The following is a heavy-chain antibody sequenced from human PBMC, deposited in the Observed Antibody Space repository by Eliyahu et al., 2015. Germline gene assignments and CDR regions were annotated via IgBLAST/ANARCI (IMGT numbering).Heavy chain of an antibody. CDR3: TPQPLFYTNYAMDV. CDR2: IKSKIDGGTT. D-gene: IGHD2/OR15-2a*01. V-gene: IGHV3-15*01. Sequence: PGKGLEWVGQIKSKIDGGTTDYISPVKGKFTISRDDSINTVYLQINSLTTEDTALSFFTPQPLFYTNYAMDVWGQGTTVTVSS. J-gene: IGHJ6*02.